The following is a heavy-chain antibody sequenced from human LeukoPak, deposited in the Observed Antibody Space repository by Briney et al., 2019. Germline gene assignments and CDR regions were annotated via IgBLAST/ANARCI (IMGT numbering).Heavy chain of an antibody. J-gene: IGHJ6*02. Sequence: TSETLSLTCAVYGGSFSGYYWSWIRQPPGKGLEWIGEINHSGSTNYNPSLKSRVTISVDTSKNQFSLKLSSVTAADTAVYYCARGRGYCSGGSCYSALDYYYYYGMDVWGQGTTVTVSS. V-gene: IGHV4-34*01. CDR3: ARGRGYCSGGSCYSALDYYYYYGMDV. CDR1: GGSFSGYY. CDR2: INHSGST. D-gene: IGHD2-15*01.